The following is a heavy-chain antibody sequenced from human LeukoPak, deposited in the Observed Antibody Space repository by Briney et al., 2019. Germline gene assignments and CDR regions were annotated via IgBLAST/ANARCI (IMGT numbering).Heavy chain of an antibody. Sequence: PSETLSLTCTVSGGSISSYYWSWIRQPPGKGLEWIGYIYYSGSTNYNPSLKSRVTISVDTSKNQFSLKLSSVTAADTAVYYCARGGYCSSSNCFANAFDIWGQGTMVTVSS. CDR2: IYYSGST. CDR3: ARGGYCSSSNCFANAFDI. CDR1: GGSISSYY. J-gene: IGHJ3*02. D-gene: IGHD2-2*01. V-gene: IGHV4-59*01.